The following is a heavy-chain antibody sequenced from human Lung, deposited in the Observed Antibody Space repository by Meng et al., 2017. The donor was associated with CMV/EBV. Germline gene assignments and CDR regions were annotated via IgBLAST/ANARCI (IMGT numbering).Heavy chain of an antibody. D-gene: IGHD2-15*01. J-gene: IGHJ4*02. Sequence: QRQEAARRLGKHAQQPCPTCTSVGGSIMGGDYYWSWFRRPPGKGLEWIGYVYYTGSTYYYPSLKSRVIISVDTSKNKDSLKLTSVTAAETAGYYCARIGGCSGGGCYHRLFDYWGQGTLVTVSS. CDR2: VYYTGST. CDR1: GGSIMGGDYY. CDR3: ARIGGCSGGGCYHRLFDY. V-gene: IGHV4-30-4*01.